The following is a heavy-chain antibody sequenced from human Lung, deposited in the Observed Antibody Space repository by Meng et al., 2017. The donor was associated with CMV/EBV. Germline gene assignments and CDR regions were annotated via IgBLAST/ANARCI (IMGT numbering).Heavy chain of an antibody. D-gene: IGHD1-14*01. J-gene: IGHJ5*02. CDR1: GFSLSTSEVG. CDR3: ALFTGSWFDP. CDR2: IYWDDDK. Sequence: QTPLKEFVPTLVKPTQTLTLTCTFSGFSLSTSEVGVGWIRQPPGKALEWLAVIYWDDDKRYSPSLKSRLTITKDTSKNQVVLTLTNMDPVDTATYYCALFTGSWFDPWGQGTLVTVSS. V-gene: IGHV2-5*02.